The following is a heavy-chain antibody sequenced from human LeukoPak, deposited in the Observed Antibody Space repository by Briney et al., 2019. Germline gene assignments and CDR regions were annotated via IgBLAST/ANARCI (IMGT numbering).Heavy chain of an antibody. Sequence: GSLRLSCAASGFTFSSYAMHRVRQAPGKGLEWVAVISYDGSNKYYADSVKGRFTISRDNSKNTLYLQMNSLRAEDTAVYYCAKEVLEDYWGQGTLVTVSS. CDR1: GFTFSSYA. J-gene: IGHJ4*02. V-gene: IGHV3-30-3*01. CDR2: ISYDGSNK. D-gene: IGHD5-24*01. CDR3: AKEVLEDY.